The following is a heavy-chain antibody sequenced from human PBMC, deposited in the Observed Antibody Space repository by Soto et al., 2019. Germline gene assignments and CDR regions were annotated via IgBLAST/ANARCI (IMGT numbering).Heavy chain of an antibody. CDR2: ISYDGTKK. Sequence: GGSLRLSCATSGFTFSHCGFHWARQAPGKGLEWVASISYDGTKKYYPDSVRGRFTISRDNSKDTLYLDINSLRAEDAAMYFCVRDEGAPRTYYFDHWGQGALVTVSS. J-gene: IGHJ4*02. D-gene: IGHD2-21*01. CDR3: VRDEGAPRTYYFDH. CDR1: GFTFSHCG. V-gene: IGHV3-33*05.